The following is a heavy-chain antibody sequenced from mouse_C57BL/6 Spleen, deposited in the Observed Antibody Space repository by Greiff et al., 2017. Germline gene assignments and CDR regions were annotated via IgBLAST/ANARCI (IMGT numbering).Heavy chain of an antibody. D-gene: IGHD1-1*01. V-gene: IGHV5-9-1*02. CDR3: TREPYYYGSSTRYFDY. CDR2: ISSGGDYI. J-gene: IGHJ2*01. Sequence: EVKLVESGEGLVKPGGSLKLSCAASGFTFSSYAMSWVRQTPEKRLEWVAYISSGGDYIYYADTVKGRFTISRDNARNTLYLQMSSLKSEDTAMYYCTREPYYYGSSTRYFDYWGQGTTLTVSS. CDR1: GFTFSSYA.